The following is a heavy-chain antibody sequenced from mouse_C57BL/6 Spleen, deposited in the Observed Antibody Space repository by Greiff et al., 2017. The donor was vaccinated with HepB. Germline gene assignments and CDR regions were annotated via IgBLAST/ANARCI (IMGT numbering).Heavy chain of an antibody. CDR1: GYTFTDYN. D-gene: IGHD2-3*01. Sequence: EVQLKESGPELVKPGASVKMSCKASGYTFTDYNMHWVKQSHGKSLEWIGYINPNNGGTSYNQKFKGKATLTVNKSSSTAYMELRSLTSEDSAVYYCAGGWLLGAMDYWGQGTSVTVSS. CDR3: AGGWLLGAMDY. V-gene: IGHV1-22*01. CDR2: INPNNGGT. J-gene: IGHJ4*01.